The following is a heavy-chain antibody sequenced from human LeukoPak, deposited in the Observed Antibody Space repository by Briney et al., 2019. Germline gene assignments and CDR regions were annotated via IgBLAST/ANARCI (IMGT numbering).Heavy chain of an antibody. CDR3: ARPRSIAAAGTGGPFDP. D-gene: IGHD6-13*01. J-gene: IGHJ5*02. V-gene: IGHV1-2*02. CDR1: GYTFTGYY. Sequence: GASVKVSCKASGYTFTGYYMHWVRQAPGQGLEWMGWINPNSGGTNYAQKLQGRVTMTRDTSISTAYMELSRLRSDDTAVYYCARPRSIAAAGTGGPFDPWGQGTLVTVSS. CDR2: INPNSGGT.